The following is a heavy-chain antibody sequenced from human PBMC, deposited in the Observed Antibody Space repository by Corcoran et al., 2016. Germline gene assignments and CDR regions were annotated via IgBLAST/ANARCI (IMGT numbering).Heavy chain of an antibody. CDR1: GGTFSSYA. CDR2: IIPIFGTA. V-gene: IGHV1-69*06. J-gene: IGHJ4*02. Sequence: QVQLVQSGAEVKKPGSSVKVSCKASGGTFSSYAISWVRQAPGPGLEWMGGIIPIFGTANYAQKFQGRVTITADKSTSTAYMELSSLRSEDTAVYYCASSGGFGETTPGDYWGQGTLVTVSS. D-gene: IGHD3-10*01. CDR3: ASSGGFGETTPGDY.